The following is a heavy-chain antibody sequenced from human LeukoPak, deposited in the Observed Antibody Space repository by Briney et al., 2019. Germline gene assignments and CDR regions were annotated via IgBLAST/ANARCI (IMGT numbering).Heavy chain of an antibody. CDR2: IWYDGSNK. J-gene: IGHJ4*02. CDR1: GFFFSTYA. CDR3: ARDPVRRDSY. Sequence: GGALRLSCAASGFFFSTYAMTWVRQAPGKGLEWVAVIWYDGSNKYYADSVKGRFTISRDNSKNTLYLQMNSLRAEDTAVYYCARDPVRRDSYWGQGTLVTVSS. D-gene: IGHD3-10*01. V-gene: IGHV3-33*08.